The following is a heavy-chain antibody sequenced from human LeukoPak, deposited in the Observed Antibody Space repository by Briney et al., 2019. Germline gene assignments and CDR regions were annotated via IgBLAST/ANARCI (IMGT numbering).Heavy chain of an antibody. CDR3: ARGDSSASNCFDP. CDR1: GGSISSDY. D-gene: IGHD6-19*01. Sequence: SETLSLTCTVSGGSISSDYWNWIRQPPGRGLEWIGCIFHSGSTKYNPSLMSRVTISLDTSKNHFSLKVSSVTAADAAVYYCARGDSSASNCFDPWGQGTLVTVSS. V-gene: IGHV4-59*01. CDR2: IFHSGST. J-gene: IGHJ5*02.